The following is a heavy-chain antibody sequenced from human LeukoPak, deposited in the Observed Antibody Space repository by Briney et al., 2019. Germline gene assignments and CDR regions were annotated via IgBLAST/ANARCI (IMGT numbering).Heavy chain of an antibody. D-gene: IGHD6-13*01. CDR3: ARSQSSSLIDY. Sequence: GGSLRLSCAASGFSFSAYGVHWVRQAPGKGLEWVAVIWYDGSSRDYADSVKGRFTFSRDNSKNTLYLQMNSLTVEDTAVYYCARSQSSSLIDYWGQGTLVTVSS. CDR2: IWYDGSSR. V-gene: IGHV3-33*01. J-gene: IGHJ4*02. CDR1: GFSFSAYG.